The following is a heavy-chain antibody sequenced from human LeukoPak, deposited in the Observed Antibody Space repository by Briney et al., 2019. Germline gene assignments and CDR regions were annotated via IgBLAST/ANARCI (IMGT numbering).Heavy chain of an antibody. V-gene: IGHV1-69*13. Sequence: ASVKVSCKASGGTFSSYAISWVRQAPGQGLEWMGGIIPIFGTANYAQKFQGRVTITADESTSTAYMELSSLRSEDTAVYYCARPGYDSSGYPYYYYGMDVWGQGTTVTVSS. CDR3: ARPGYDSSGYPYYYYGMDV. CDR2: IIPIFGTA. D-gene: IGHD3-22*01. J-gene: IGHJ6*02. CDR1: GGTFSSYA.